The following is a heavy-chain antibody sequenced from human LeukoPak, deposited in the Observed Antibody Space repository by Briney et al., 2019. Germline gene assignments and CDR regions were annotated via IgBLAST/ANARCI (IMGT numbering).Heavy chain of an antibody. CDR2: IYYSGST. J-gene: IGHJ4*02. Sequence: SETLSLTCTVSGGSICSSSHYWGWVRQPPGKGLEWIGSIYYSGSTYYNPSLKSRVTISVDTSKNQFSLKLSSVTAADTAVYYCASLGIAAAGVFDYWGQGTLVTVSS. CDR1: GGSICSSSHY. V-gene: IGHV4-39*01. CDR3: ASLGIAAAGVFDY. D-gene: IGHD6-13*01.